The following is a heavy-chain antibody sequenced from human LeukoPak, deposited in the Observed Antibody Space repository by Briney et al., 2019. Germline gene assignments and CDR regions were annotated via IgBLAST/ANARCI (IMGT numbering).Heavy chain of an antibody. V-gene: IGHV4-31*03. CDR3: ARDRELGY. Sequence: SETLSLTSTVSGGSISSGGYYWSWIRQHPGKGLEWIGYIYYSGSTYYNPSLKSRVTISVDTSKNQFSQKLTSVTAADTAVYYCARDRELGYWGQGTLVTVSS. CDR1: GGSISSGGYY. CDR2: IYYSGST. D-gene: IGHD3-10*01. J-gene: IGHJ4*02.